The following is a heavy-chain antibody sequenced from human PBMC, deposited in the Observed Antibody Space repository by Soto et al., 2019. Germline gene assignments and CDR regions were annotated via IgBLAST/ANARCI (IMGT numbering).Heavy chain of an antibody. V-gene: IGHV3-53*01. CDR3: ATSPLLPGAP. CDR1: GFTFSSND. CDR2: IYSGGST. J-gene: IGHJ3*01. Sequence: EVQLVESGGGLIQPGGSLRLSCAAPGFTFSSNDMNWVRQAPGKGMEWVPLIYSGGSTYYADTVKARLNIARDNSKNTLYLKMSSLRAEDTAVYYCATSPLLPGAPWGQGTMVTVAS. D-gene: IGHD3-22*01.